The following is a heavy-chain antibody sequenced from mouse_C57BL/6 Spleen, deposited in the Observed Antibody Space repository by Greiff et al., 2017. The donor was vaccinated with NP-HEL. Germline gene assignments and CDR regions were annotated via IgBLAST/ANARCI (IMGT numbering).Heavy chain of an antibody. Sequence: EVKLVESGGGLVKPGGSLKLSCAASGFTFSSYTMSWVRQTPEKRLEWVATISGGGGNTYYPDSVKGRFTISRDNAKNTLYLQMSSLRSEDTALYYCARISYYGTSMDYWGQGTSVTVSS. D-gene: IGHD1-1*01. V-gene: IGHV5-9*01. CDR2: ISGGGGNT. J-gene: IGHJ4*01. CDR1: GFTFSSYT. CDR3: ARISYYGTSMDY.